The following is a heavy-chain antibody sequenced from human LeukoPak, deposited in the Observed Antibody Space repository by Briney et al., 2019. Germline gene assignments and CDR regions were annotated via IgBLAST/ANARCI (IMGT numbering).Heavy chain of an antibody. Sequence: GGSLRLSCVVSGFTFSGSWMTWVRQIPGRGLEWVANIKQDGSEKYYVDSVKGRCTISRNNAKNPLYLQMNSLSGEDTAVYYCARDGAPRYSYGLYYFDYWGQGTLVTVSS. V-gene: IGHV3-7*01. CDR3: ARDGAPRYSYGLYYFDY. D-gene: IGHD5-18*01. CDR1: GFTFSGSW. J-gene: IGHJ4*02. CDR2: IKQDGSEK.